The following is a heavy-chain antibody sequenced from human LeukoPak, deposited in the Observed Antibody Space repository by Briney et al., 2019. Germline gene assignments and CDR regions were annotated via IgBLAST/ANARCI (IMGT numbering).Heavy chain of an antibody. J-gene: IGHJ5*02. CDR3: ARLTLTGVGGRGWFDA. V-gene: IGHV4-39*01. CDR1: GNSISKSGWS. CDR2: MPYGENVSDNEIP. D-gene: IGHD3-3*01. Sequence: SETLSLTCIVSGNSISKSGWSWGWIRQPPGKGLEWIGTMPYGENVSDNEIPSYNPSLKRRVTISADTSKNQLSLKVNSVTAADTASYYCARLTLTGVGGRGWFDAWGQGTLVIVSS.